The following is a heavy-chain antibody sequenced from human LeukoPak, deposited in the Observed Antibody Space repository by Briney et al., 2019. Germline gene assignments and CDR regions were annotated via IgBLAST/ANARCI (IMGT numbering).Heavy chain of an antibody. Sequence: PSETLSPTCTVSGGSISSGDYYWSWIRQPPGKGLEWIGYIYYSGSTYYNPSLKSRVTISVDTSKNQFSLKLSSVTAADTVVYYCARGSQYYDILTGYSSYYFDYWGQGTLVTVSS. CDR3: ARGSQYYDILTGYSSYYFDY. D-gene: IGHD3-9*01. CDR1: GGSISSGDYY. CDR2: IYYSGST. V-gene: IGHV4-30-4*01. J-gene: IGHJ4*02.